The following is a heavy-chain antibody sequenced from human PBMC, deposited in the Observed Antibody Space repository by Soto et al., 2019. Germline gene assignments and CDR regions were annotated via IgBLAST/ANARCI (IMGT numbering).Heavy chain of an antibody. V-gene: IGHV3-30-3*01. Sequence: QVQLVESGGGVVQPGRSLRLSCAASGFTFSYYAMHWVRQAPGKGLEWVAVISYDGSNKFYADSVKGRFTISRDNSKKTLYLQMNSLRIEDTAVYYCAREDYNMYYFDYWGQGTLVTVSS. D-gene: IGHD4-4*01. CDR3: AREDYNMYYFDY. CDR1: GFTFSYYA. J-gene: IGHJ4*02. CDR2: ISYDGSNK.